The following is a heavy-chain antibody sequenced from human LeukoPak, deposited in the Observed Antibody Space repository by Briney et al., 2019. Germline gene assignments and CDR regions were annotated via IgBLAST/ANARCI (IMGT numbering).Heavy chain of an antibody. J-gene: IGHJ4*02. CDR1: GGTFSSYA. Sequence: GASVKVSCKASGGTFSSYAISWVRQAPGQGLEWMGRIIPILGIANYAQKFQGRVTITADKSTSTAYMELSSLRSEDTAVYYCASPNDKYSYGSFFDYWGQGTLVTVSS. CDR3: ASPNDKYSYGSFFDY. D-gene: IGHD5-18*01. V-gene: IGHV1-69*04. CDR2: IIPILGIA.